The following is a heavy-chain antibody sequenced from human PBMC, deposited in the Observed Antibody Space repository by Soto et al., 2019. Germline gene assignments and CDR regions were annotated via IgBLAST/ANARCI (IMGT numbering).Heavy chain of an antibody. CDR3: ARDRGIVVVPAAIRGGFDY. J-gene: IGHJ4*02. D-gene: IGHD2-2*02. CDR1: GFTFSSYC. V-gene: IGHV3-33*01. CDR2: IWYDGINK. Sequence: PGGSLRLSCAASGFTFSSYCIHWVRQAPCKGLEWVAVIWYDGINKYYADSVKGRFTISRDSSKNTLYLQMNSLRAEDTAVYYCARDRGIVVVPAAIRGGFDYWGQRSPVTVSS.